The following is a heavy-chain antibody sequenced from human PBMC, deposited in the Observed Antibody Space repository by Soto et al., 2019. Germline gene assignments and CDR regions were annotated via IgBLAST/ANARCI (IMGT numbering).Heavy chain of an antibody. Sequence: ASVKVSCKASGYTFTSYGISWVRQAPGQGLEWMGWISAYNGNTNYAQKLQGRVTMTTDTSTSTAYMELRSLRSDDTAVYYCARAVNYYDSSQDDYWGQGTLVTVSS. J-gene: IGHJ4*02. CDR1: GYTFTSYG. D-gene: IGHD3-22*01. CDR3: ARAVNYYDSSQDDY. V-gene: IGHV1-18*04. CDR2: ISAYNGNT.